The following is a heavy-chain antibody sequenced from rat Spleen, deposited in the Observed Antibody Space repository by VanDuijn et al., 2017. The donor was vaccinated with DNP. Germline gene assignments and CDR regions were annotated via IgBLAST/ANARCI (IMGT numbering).Heavy chain of an antibody. CDR3: ARGSTSIYWYFDF. CDR2: ISTSGGST. Sequence: EVQLVESGGGSVQPGRSLNISCVASGLILSNYDMAWVHQAPTKGLEWVASISTSGGSTYYRDSVKGRFTVSRDNAKSTLYLQMDSLRSEDTATYYCARGSTSIYWYFDFWGPGTMVTVSS. CDR1: GLILSNYD. J-gene: IGHJ1*01. D-gene: IGHD2-5*01. V-gene: IGHV5-25*01.